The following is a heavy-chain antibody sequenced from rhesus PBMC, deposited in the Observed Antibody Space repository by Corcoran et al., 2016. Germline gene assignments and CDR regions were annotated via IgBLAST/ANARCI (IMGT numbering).Heavy chain of an antibody. J-gene: IGHJ4*01. CDR3: ARESGEGY. D-gene: IGHD1-44*02. Sequence: QVQLQESGPRLVKPPETLALTCYASGVLISSHWWSWVRQPPGKGREGIGEVNGQIGNTYCHPSRKSRLYISKDASKNQFSLKLSSVPAADTAVYYCARESGEGYWGQGVLVTVSS. CDR1: GVLISSHW. CDR2: VNGQIGNT. V-gene: IGHV4-80*01.